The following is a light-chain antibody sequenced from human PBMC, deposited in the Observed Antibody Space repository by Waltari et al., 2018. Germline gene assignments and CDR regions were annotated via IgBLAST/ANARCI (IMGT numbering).Light chain of an antibody. J-gene: IGKJ4*01. CDR3: MQALQTPLT. Sequence: DIVMTQSPLSLPVTPGEQASISCSSSQSLLQVNGYNYLDWYLQKPGQSPQLLIYLGSNRASGVPDRFRGSGSGTDFTLKISRVEAEDVGVYYCMQALQTPLTFGGGTKVEIK. CDR2: LGS. CDR1: QSLLQVNGYNY. V-gene: IGKV2-28*01.